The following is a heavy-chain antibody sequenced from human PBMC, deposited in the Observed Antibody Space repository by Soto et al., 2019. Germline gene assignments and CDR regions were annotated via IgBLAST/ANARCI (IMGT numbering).Heavy chain of an antibody. V-gene: IGHV3-30*03. CDR1: GFTFRSYC. CDR3: ALMDKAVDYYALDV. J-gene: IGHJ6*02. D-gene: IGHD5-18*01. Sequence: XVSLRLSFAGSGFTFRSYCIHWVRQAPGKGLAWVAVISYDGGTKYYANSVKGRFTISRDNSQNTLYLQMSSLRAEDTAVYYCALMDKAVDYYALDVWGQGTTVTVSS. CDR2: ISYDGGTK.